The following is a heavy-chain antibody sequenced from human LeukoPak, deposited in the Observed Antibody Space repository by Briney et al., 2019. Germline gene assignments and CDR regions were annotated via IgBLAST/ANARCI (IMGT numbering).Heavy chain of an antibody. J-gene: IGHJ5*02. D-gene: IGHD4-17*01. CDR1: GGSISSYY. Sequence: SETLSLTCTVSGGSISSYYWSWIRQPPGKGLEWIGYIYYSGSTNYNPSLKSRVTISVDTSKNQFSLKLSSVTAADTAVYYCARDATTDYATNWFDPWGQGTLVTVSS. CDR3: ARDATTDYATNWFDP. V-gene: IGHV4-59*01. CDR2: IYYSGST.